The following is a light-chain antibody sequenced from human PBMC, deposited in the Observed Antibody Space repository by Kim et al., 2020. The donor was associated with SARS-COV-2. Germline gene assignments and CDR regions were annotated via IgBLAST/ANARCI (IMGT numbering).Light chain of an antibody. CDR2: GAS. CDR3: QQYDRYSPTSA. CDR1: QSVGTW. V-gene: IGKV1-5*03. Sequence: DIQLTQSPSTLSVSVGDRVALTCRASQSVGTWVAWYQQKPGRAPKLLIYGASNLVSGVPARFSGSGSKTEFTLTIDSLQPEDSATYYCQQYDRYSPTSAFGPGTKLEI. J-gene: IGKJ2*01.